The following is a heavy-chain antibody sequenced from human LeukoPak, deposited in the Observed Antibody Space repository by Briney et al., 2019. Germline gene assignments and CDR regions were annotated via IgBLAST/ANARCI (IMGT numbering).Heavy chain of an antibody. CDR1: GFTFSSYW. CDR3: ARHDYNFDY. CDR2: IKRDGGEK. Sequence: GGSLRLSCAASGFTFSSYWMSWVRQAPGKGLEWVANIKRDGGEKYYVDSVKGRFTISRDNAKNSLYPQMNSLRAEDTAVYYCARHDYNFDYWGQGTLVTVSS. J-gene: IGHJ4*02. D-gene: IGHD5-24*01. V-gene: IGHV3-7*01.